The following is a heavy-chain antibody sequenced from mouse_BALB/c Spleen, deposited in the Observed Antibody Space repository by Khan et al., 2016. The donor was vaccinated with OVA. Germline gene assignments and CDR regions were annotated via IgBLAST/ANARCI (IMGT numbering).Heavy chain of an antibody. Sequence: EVQLVESGGDLVKPEGSLKLSCAASGFTFSTYGMSWVRQTPDKRLEWVTTISSGGSYTYYPDSVQGRFIISRDNAKNTLYLQMSSLKSEDTAMLYCARLAYYYDSEGFAYWGQGTLVTVSA. CDR1: GFTFSTYG. V-gene: IGHV5-6*01. CDR3: ARLAYYYDSEGFAY. CDR2: ISSGGSYT. D-gene: IGHD1-1*01. J-gene: IGHJ3*01.